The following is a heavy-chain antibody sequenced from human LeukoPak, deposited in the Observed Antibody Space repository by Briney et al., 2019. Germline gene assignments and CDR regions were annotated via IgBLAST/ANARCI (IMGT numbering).Heavy chain of an antibody. V-gene: IGHV3-15*01. CDR3: TTETYSSSSDY. CDR1: GFTFSNAW. CDR2: IKSKTDGGTT. J-gene: IGHJ4*02. D-gene: IGHD6-6*01. Sequence: PGGSLRLSCAASGFTFSNAWMSWVCQAPGKGLEWVGRIKSKTDGGTTDYAAPVKGRFTISRDDSKNTLYLQMNSLKTEDTAVYYCTTETYSSSSDYWGQGTLVTVSS.